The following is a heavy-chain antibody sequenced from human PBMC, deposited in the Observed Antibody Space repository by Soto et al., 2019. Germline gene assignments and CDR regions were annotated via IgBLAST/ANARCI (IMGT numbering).Heavy chain of an antibody. J-gene: IGHJ4*02. CDR3: AREGDSSGYYYLDY. CDR2: ISSSSSTI. D-gene: IGHD3-22*01. CDR1: GFTFSSYS. Sequence: GGSLRLSCAASGFTFSSYSMNWVRQAPGKGLEWVSYISSSSSTIYYADSVKGRFTISRDNAKNSLYLQMNSLRDEDTAVYYCAREGDSSGYYYLDYWGQGTLVTVSS. V-gene: IGHV3-48*02.